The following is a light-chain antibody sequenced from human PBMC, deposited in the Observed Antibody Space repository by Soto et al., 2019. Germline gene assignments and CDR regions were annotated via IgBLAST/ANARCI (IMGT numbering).Light chain of an antibody. CDR3: CSYAGSRTFLYV. J-gene: IGLJ1*01. V-gene: IGLV2-23*03. Sequence: QSALTQPASVSGSPGQSITISCTGTSSDVGSYNLVSWYQQHPGKAPKLMIYEGSKRPSGVSNRFSGSKSGNTASLTISGLQAEDEADYYCCSYAGSRTFLYVFGTGTKSPS. CDR1: SSDVGSYNL. CDR2: EGS.